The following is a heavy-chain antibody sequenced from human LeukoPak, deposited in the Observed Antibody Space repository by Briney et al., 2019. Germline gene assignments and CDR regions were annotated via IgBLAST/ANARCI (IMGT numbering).Heavy chain of an antibody. V-gene: IGHV3-23*01. Sequence: GGSLRLSCAASGFTFSSYAVSWVRQAPGKGLEWVSAISGSGGSTYYADSVKGRFTISRDNSKNTLYLQMNSLRAEDTAVYYCAKYIVVVPAAIKRGYFDYWGQGTLVTVSS. D-gene: IGHD2-2*02. CDR3: AKYIVVVPAAIKRGYFDY. CDR2: ISGSGGST. J-gene: IGHJ4*02. CDR1: GFTFSSYA.